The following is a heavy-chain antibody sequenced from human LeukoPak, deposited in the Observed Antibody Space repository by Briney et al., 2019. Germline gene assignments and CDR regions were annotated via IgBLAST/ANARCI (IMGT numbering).Heavy chain of an antibody. J-gene: IGHJ4*02. CDR2: INPNSGGT. Sequence: ASVKVSCKASGYTFTGYYMHWVRQAPGQGLEWMGWINPNSGGTNYAQKFQGRVTMTRDTSISTAYMELSRLRSADTAVYYCARDLDRGYDSGSEFDYWGQGTLVTVSS. CDR3: ARDLDRGYDSGSEFDY. D-gene: IGHD5-12*01. CDR1: GYTFTGYY. V-gene: IGHV1-2*02.